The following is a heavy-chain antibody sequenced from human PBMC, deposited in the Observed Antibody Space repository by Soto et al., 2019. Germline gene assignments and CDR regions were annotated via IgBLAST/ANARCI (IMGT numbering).Heavy chain of an antibody. CDR2: ISYDGSNK. CDR1: GFTFSSYA. J-gene: IGHJ4*02. CDR3: ARAVDGLDDY. Sequence: PGWSLRLSCAASGFTFSSYAMHWVRQAPGKGLEWVAVISYDGSNKYYADSVKGRFTISRDNSKNTLYLQMNSLRAEDTAVYYCARAVDGLDDYWGQGTLVTVSS. D-gene: IGHD6-19*01. V-gene: IGHV3-30-3*01.